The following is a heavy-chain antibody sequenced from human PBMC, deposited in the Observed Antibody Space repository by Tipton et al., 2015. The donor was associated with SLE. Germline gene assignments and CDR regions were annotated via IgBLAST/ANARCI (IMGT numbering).Heavy chain of an antibody. CDR3: ARATSIAAAGNFYYYYGMDV. D-gene: IGHD6-13*01. CDR1: GGSINSHF. J-gene: IGHJ6*02. CDR2: IYYSGTT. Sequence: LRLSCSVSGGSINSHFWSWIRQSPGKGLEWIGYIYYSGTTNYNPSLKSRVTISIDTSKNQFSLRLSSVTAADTAVYYCARATSIAAAGNFYYYYGMDVWGQGTTVTVSS. V-gene: IGHV4-59*11.